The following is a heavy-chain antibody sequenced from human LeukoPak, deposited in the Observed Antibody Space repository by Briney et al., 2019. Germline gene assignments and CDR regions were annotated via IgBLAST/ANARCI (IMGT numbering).Heavy chain of an antibody. CDR2: IYSGGNT. J-gene: IGHJ3*02. D-gene: IGHD3-3*01. CDR1: GFTVSSNY. V-gene: IGHV3-53*05. Sequence: GGSLRLSCAASGFTVSSNYMSWVRPAPGKGLEWVSIIYSGGNTYYAVSVKGRFTISRDNSKSTLYLQMNSLRAEDTAVYYCARATQEWPPGAFDIWGQGTMVTVSS. CDR3: ARATQEWPPGAFDI.